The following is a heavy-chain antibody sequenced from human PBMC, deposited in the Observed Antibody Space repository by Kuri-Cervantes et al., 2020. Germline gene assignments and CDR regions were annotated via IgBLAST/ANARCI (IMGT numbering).Heavy chain of an antibody. CDR2: IKQDGSEK. Sequence: GESLKISCAASGFTFSSYWMSWVRQAPGKGLEWVANIKQDGSEKYYVDSVKGRFTISRDNAKNSLYLQMNSLRAEDTAVYYCARAAVVAAPGDYWGQGTLVTVSS. V-gene: IGHV3-7*01. CDR1: GFTFSSYW. CDR3: ARAAVVAAPGDY. J-gene: IGHJ4*02. D-gene: IGHD2-15*01.